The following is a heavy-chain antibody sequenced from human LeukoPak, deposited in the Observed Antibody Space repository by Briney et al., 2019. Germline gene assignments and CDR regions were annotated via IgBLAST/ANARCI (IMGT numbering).Heavy chain of an antibody. Sequence: PGGSLRLSCAASGFTFNNYGMHYVRQALGKGLEWVAVISEDGRHKNYADSVKGRFTISRDNSNNTLYLQMNSLRAEDTGVYYCAKDRETTASGTFDYWGQGTLVTVSS. D-gene: IGHD6-13*01. J-gene: IGHJ4*02. CDR1: GFTFNNYG. CDR3: AKDRETTASGTFDY. CDR2: ISEDGRHK. V-gene: IGHV3-30*18.